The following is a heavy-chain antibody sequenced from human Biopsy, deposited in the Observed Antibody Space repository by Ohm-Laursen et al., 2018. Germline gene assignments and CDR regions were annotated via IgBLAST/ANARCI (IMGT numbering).Heavy chain of an antibody. J-gene: IGHJ2*01. CDR1: GDSISSYY. Sequence: PSDTLSLTCIVSGDSISSYYWSWIRQPPGKGLQWIGYVYYTGSTDYNPSLQSRVTISVDTPKNHFSLRLRSVTPADTAIYYCARDRGYYSDRAVPGYFDLWGRGTLVTVSS. CDR3: ARDRGYYSDRAVPGYFDL. V-gene: IGHV4-59*01. D-gene: IGHD3-22*01. CDR2: VYYTGST.